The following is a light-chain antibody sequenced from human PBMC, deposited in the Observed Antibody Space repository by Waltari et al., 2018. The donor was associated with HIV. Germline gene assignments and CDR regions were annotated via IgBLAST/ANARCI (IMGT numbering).Light chain of an antibody. CDR3: QQGDRYPFT. CDR1: QGLDAW. J-gene: IGKJ3*01. CDR2: GIS. Sequence: DIQMTQSPSSVSASVGDTVTITCRASQGLDAWLAWYQQKPGMAPKLLIYGISTLESGVPSRFSGSGSGTDFTLTIRSLQPEDFATYFCQQGDRYPFTFGPGTKVDIK. V-gene: IGKV1-12*01.